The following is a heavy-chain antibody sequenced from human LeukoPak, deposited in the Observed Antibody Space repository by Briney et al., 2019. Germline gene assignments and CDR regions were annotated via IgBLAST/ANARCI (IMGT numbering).Heavy chain of an antibody. CDR2: ISYDGSNK. D-gene: IGHD3-22*01. CDR3: AKDRGANWLAPITMIMDY. Sequence: GGSLRLSCAASGFTFSSYGMHWVRQAPGKGLEWVAVISYDGSNKYYADSVKGRFTISRDNSKNTLYLQMNSLRAEDTAVYYCAKDRGANWLAPITMIMDYWGQGTLVTVSS. V-gene: IGHV3-30*18. CDR1: GFTFSSYG. J-gene: IGHJ4*02.